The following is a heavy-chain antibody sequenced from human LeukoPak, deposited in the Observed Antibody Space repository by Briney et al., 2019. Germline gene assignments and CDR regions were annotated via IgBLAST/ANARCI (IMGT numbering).Heavy chain of an antibody. CDR2: ISYSGST. CDR1: GGSISSYY. J-gene: IGHJ5*02. D-gene: IGHD1-1*01. Sequence: SETLSLTCTVSGGSISSYYWSWIRQPPGKGLEWIGYISYSGSTNFNPSPKSRVTISGDTSKNQFSLKLSSVTAADTAVYYCAREGTAGTNLNWFDPWGQGTLVTVSS. V-gene: IGHV4-59*01. CDR3: AREGTAGTNLNWFDP.